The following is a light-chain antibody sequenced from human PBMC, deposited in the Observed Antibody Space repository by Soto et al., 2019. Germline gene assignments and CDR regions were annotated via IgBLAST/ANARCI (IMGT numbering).Light chain of an antibody. Sequence: DIVLTQSPGTLSLSPWERATLSCRASQSVSNDYVAWVQQKPGQTPRLLIYSVSSRATGIPDRFSGSGSGTDFTLTISRLEPEDFATYYCQQFSSYPLTFGGGTKVDIK. J-gene: IGKJ4*01. CDR3: QQFSSYPLT. V-gene: IGKV3-20*01. CDR1: QSVSNDY. CDR2: SVS.